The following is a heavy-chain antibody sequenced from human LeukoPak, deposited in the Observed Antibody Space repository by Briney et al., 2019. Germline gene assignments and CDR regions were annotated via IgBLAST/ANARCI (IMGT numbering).Heavy chain of an antibody. Sequence: ASVKVSCKASGYTSTGYYMHWVRQAPGQGLEWMGWINPNSGGTNYAQKFQGRVTMTRDTSISTAYMELSRLRSDDTAVYYCARSPLAATGRRMFDYWGQGTLVTVSS. J-gene: IGHJ4*02. CDR3: ARSPLAATGRRMFDY. D-gene: IGHD6-13*01. CDR2: INPNSGGT. V-gene: IGHV1-2*02. CDR1: GYTSTGYY.